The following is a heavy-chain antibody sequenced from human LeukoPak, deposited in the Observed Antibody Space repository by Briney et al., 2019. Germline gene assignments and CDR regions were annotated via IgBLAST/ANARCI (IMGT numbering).Heavy chain of an antibody. V-gene: IGHV4-30-2*01. D-gene: IGHD2-15*01. CDR3: ARVVVVAATPDYNWFDP. Sequence: SQTLSLTCAVSGGSISSGGYSWSWIRQPPGKGLEWIGYIYHSGSTYCNPSLKSRVTISVDRSKNQFSLKLSSVTAADTAVYYCARVVVVAATPDYNWFDPWGQGTLVTVSS. CDR2: IYHSGST. J-gene: IGHJ5*02. CDR1: GGSISSGGYS.